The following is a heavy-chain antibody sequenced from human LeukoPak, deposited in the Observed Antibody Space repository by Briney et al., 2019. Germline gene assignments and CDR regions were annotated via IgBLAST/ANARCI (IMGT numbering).Heavy chain of an antibody. CDR1: GFTFSTYS. D-gene: IGHD1-26*01. CDR3: ARAYSERYGLGYYYMDV. Sequence: GGSLRLSCAASGFTFSTYSMNWVRQAPGKGLEWVSSISSSSSYIYYADSVKGRFTISRDNAKKSVYLQMNSLRAEDTAVYYCARAYSERYGLGYYYMDVWGKGATVTISS. J-gene: IGHJ6*03. V-gene: IGHV3-21*01. CDR2: ISSSSSYI.